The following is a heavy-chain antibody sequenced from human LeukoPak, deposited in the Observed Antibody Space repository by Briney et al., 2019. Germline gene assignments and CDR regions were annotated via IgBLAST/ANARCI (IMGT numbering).Heavy chain of an antibody. J-gene: IGHJ5*02. CDR1: GFTFSSYA. CDR3: ARPLSPTDSMVINP. D-gene: IGHD5-18*01. CDR2: ISYDGSNK. V-gene: IGHV3-30*01. Sequence: GRSLRLSCAASGFTFSSYAMHWVRQAPGKGLEWVAVISYDGSNKYYADSVKGRFTISRDNSKNTLYLQMNSLRAEGTAVYYCARPLSPTDSMVINPWGQGTLVTVSS.